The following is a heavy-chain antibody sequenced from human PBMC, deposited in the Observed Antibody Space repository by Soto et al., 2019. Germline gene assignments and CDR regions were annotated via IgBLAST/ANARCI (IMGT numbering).Heavy chain of an antibody. CDR1: GFTFSRNW. Sequence: PGGSLRLSCTDSGFTFSRNWMSWVRQAPGKGLEWVANIKQDGIEKYYVDSVKGRFTISRDNAEKSLFLQMNSLRAEDTAVYYCAREKAAAHFDYWGRGILVTVYS. V-gene: IGHV3-7*03. D-gene: IGHD6-13*01. J-gene: IGHJ4*02. CDR3: AREKAAAHFDY. CDR2: IKQDGIEK.